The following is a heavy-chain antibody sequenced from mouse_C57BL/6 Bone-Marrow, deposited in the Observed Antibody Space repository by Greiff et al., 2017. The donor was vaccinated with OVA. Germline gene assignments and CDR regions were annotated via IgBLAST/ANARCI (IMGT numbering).Heavy chain of an antibody. V-gene: IGHV1-63*01. Sequence: QVQLQQSGAELVRPGTSVKMSCKASGYTFTNYWIGWAKQRPGHGLEWIGDIYPGGGYTNYNEKFKGKATLTADKSSSTAYMQFSSLTSEDSAIYYCARYLWDPYYAMDYWGKGTSVTVSS. CDR1: GYTFTNYW. D-gene: IGHD4-1*01. CDR3: ARYLWDPYYAMDY. CDR2: IYPGGGYT. J-gene: IGHJ4*01.